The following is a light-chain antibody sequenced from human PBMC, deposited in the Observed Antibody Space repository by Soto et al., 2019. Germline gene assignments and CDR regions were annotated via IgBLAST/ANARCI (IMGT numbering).Light chain of an antibody. CDR3: TSYASGSSHVV. J-gene: IGLJ2*01. Sequence: QSALTQPASVSGSPGQSITLSCTGTSSDIGGYDYVSWYQRHPGKAHKLIIYDVNNRPSGVSHRFSGSKSGNTASLTISGLQAEDEADYYCTSYASGSSHVVFGGGTKLTVL. CDR1: SSDIGGYDY. CDR2: DVN. V-gene: IGLV2-14*01.